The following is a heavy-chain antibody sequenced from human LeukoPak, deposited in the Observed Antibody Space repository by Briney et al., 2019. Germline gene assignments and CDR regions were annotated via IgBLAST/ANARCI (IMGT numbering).Heavy chain of an antibody. D-gene: IGHD3-10*01. CDR2: INHSGST. CDR1: GGSFSGYY. V-gene: IGHV4-34*01. CDR3: ARRKWFGERFFDY. J-gene: IGHJ4*02. Sequence: PSETLSLTCAVYGGSFSGYYWSWIRQPPGKGLEWIGEINHSGSTNYNPSLKSRVTISVDTSKNQFSLKLSSVTASDTAVYYCARRKWFGERFFDYWGQGTLVTVSS.